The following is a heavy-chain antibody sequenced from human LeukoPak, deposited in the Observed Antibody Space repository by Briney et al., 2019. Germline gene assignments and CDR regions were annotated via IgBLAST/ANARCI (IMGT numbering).Heavy chain of an antibody. Sequence: SGGSLRLSCAASGFTFSSYSMTWVRQAPGKGLEWVSSISSSSSYIYYADSVKGRFTISRDNAKNSLYLQMNSLRAEDTAVYYCARDIDSSSWSVYWGQGTLVTVSS. J-gene: IGHJ4*02. CDR2: ISSSSSYI. CDR1: GFTFSSYS. D-gene: IGHD6-13*01. V-gene: IGHV3-21*01. CDR3: ARDIDSSSWSVY.